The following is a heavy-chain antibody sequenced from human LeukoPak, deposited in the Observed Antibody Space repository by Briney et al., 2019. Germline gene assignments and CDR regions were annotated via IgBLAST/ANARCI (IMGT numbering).Heavy chain of an antibody. CDR3: AKDGAPWHFDY. D-gene: IGHD1-26*01. Sequence: GGSLRLSCAASGFTFSSYSMNWVRQAPGKGLEWVSSISSSSSYIYYADSVKGRFTISRDNSKNTLYLQMNSLRAEDTAVYYCAKDGAPWHFDYWGQGTLVTVSS. CDR2: ISSSSSYI. J-gene: IGHJ4*02. CDR1: GFTFSSYS. V-gene: IGHV3-21*01.